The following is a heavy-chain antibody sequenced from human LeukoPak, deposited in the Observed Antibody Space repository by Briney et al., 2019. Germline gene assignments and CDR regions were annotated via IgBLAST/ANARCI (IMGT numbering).Heavy chain of an antibody. CDR1: GGSFSGYY. CDR2: INHSGST. D-gene: IGHD6-13*01. CDR3: AREEKIAAAGMCYFDY. V-gene: IGHV4-34*01. J-gene: IGHJ4*02. Sequence: PSETLSLTCAVYGGSFSGYYWSWIRQPPRKGLEWIGEINHSGSTNYNPSLKSRVTISVDTSKNQFSLKLSSVTAADTAVYYCAREEKIAAAGMCYFDYWGQGTLVTVSS.